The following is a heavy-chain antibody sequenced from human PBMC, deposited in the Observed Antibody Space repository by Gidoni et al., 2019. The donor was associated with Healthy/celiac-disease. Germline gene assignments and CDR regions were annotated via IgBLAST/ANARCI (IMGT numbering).Heavy chain of an antibody. CDR1: GGSFSGYY. Sequence: QVQLQQWGAGLLKPSETLSLTCAVYGGSFSGYYWSWIRQPPGKGLEWIGEINHSGSTNYNPSLKSRVTISVDTSKNQFSLKLSSVTAADTAVYYCARGFRSAALSGRWFDPWGQGTLVTVSS. CDR3: ARGFRSAALSGRWFDP. CDR2: INHSGST. V-gene: IGHV4-34*01. J-gene: IGHJ5*02. D-gene: IGHD2-15*01.